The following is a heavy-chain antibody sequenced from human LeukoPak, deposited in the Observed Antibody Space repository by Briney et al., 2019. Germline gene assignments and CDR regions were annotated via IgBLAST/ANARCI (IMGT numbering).Heavy chain of an antibody. CDR2: ISYDGSKK. J-gene: IGHJ3*02. D-gene: IGHD3-3*01. Sequence: GGSLRLSCAASGFTFSSYGMHWVRQAPGKGLEWVAVISYDGSKKYYADSVKGRFTISRDNSKNTLYLHMTSLRAEDTAAYYCRVSDDAFDIWGQGTMVTVS. CDR3: RVSDDAFDI. CDR1: GFTFSSYG. V-gene: IGHV3-30*03.